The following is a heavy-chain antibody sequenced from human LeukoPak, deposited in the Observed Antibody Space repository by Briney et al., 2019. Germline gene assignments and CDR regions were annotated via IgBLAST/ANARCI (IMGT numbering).Heavy chain of an antibody. CDR2: IYYSGST. V-gene: IGHV4-59*01. CDR1: CGSLRSYY. J-gene: IGHJ3*02. CDR3: ARDGPMTQSGAFDI. D-gene: IGHD3-10*01. Sequence: SGALSLTCPVSCGSLRSYYWRWIRRPPREGLEGIGDIYYSGSTNYNPSLKSRVTISVDTSKNQFSLKLSSVTAADTAVYYCARDGPMTQSGAFDIWGQGTMVTVSS.